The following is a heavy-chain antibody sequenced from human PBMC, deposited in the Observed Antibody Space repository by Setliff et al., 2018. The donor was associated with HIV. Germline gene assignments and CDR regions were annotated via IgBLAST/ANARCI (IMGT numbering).Heavy chain of an antibody. CDR3: ARNSQKGIQPLLLAS. Sequence: SETLSLTCTVSGDSISSGSNYWSWIRQPAGKGLEWIGRIYTSGPRYNPSLENRVTISVDTSKSQIFLMLSSVTAADTAVYYCARNSQKGIQPLLLASWGPGTLVTVSS. V-gene: IGHV4-61*02. D-gene: IGHD1-1*01. CDR2: IYTSGP. CDR1: GDSISSGSNY. J-gene: IGHJ4*02.